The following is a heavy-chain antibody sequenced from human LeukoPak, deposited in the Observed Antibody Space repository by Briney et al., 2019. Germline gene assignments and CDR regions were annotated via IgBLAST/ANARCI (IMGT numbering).Heavy chain of an antibody. CDR2: IIPIFGTA. CDR3: ARDGVGLALLTVPGGASWFDP. V-gene: IGHV1-69*13. D-gene: IGHD4-11*01. J-gene: IGHJ5*02. CDR1: GYIFSNFFSSYG. Sequence: SVTVSCKASGYIFSNFFSSYGITWVRQAPGQGLEWMGGIIPIFGTANYAQKFQGRVTITADESTSTAYMELSSLRSEDTAVYYCARDGVGLALLTVPGGASWFDPWGQGTLVTVSS.